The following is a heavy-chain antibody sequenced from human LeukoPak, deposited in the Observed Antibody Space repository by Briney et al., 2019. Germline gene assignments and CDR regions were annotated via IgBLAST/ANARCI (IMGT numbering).Heavy chain of an antibody. CDR3: ARGTITGTRGAFDI. Sequence: ASVKVSCKASGYTFTGYYMHWVRQAPGQGLEWMGWINPNSGGTNYAQKFQGRVTMTRDTSISTAYMELSRLRSDDRAVYYCARGTITGTRGAFDIWGQGTMVTVSS. J-gene: IGHJ3*02. CDR1: GYTFTGYY. CDR2: INPNSGGT. D-gene: IGHD1-20*01. V-gene: IGHV1-2*02.